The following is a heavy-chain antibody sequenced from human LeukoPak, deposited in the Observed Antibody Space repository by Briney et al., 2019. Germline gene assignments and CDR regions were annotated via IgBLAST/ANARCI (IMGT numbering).Heavy chain of an antibody. V-gene: IGHV1-18*01. D-gene: IGHD3-9*01. Sequence: ASVKVSCKASGYTFTSYGISWVRQAPGQGLEWMGWISAYNGNTNYAQKLQGRVTMTTDTSTSTAYMELRSLRSDDTAVYYCARHGRVLRYFDWDTPFDYWGQGTLVTVSS. CDR3: ARHGRVLRYFDWDTPFDY. CDR2: ISAYNGNT. J-gene: IGHJ4*02. CDR1: GYTFTSYG.